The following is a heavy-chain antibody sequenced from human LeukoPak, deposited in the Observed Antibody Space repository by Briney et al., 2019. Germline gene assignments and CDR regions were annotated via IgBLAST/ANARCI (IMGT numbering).Heavy chain of an antibody. CDR1: GFTFSSYA. CDR2: ISYDGSNK. V-gene: IGHV3-30-3*01. Sequence: GGSLRLSCAASGFTFSSYAMHWVHQAPGKGLEWVAVISYDGSNKYYADSVKGRFTISRDNSKNTLYLQMNSLRAEDTAVYYCAREPETTEGDAFDIWGQGTMVTVSS. D-gene: IGHD4-17*01. CDR3: AREPETTEGDAFDI. J-gene: IGHJ3*02.